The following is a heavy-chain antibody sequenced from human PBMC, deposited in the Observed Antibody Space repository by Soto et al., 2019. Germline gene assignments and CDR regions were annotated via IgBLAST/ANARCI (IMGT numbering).Heavy chain of an antibody. D-gene: IGHD4-17*01. CDR2: IYNSGNI. CDR1: GGSIGSDNYY. CDR3: GRISPHGDYPY. V-gene: IGHV4-30-4*01. Sequence: SETLSLTCTVSGGSIGSDNYYWGWLRPPPGKGLEWIGFIYNSGNIYYNPSLKSRLTISLDTSKNQFSLTLSSVTAADTAVYYCGRISPHGDYPYWGQGTLVTVSS. J-gene: IGHJ4*02.